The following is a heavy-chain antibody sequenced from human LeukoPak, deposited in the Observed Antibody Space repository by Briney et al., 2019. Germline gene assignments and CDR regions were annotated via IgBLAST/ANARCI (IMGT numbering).Heavy chain of an antibody. J-gene: IGHJ6*03. V-gene: IGHV5-51*01. CDR2: IYPDDSDT. CDR1: GYSFTSHW. Sequence: GESLKISCKGSGYSFTSHWIGWVRQMPGKGLEWMGIIYPDDSDTIYSPSFQGRVTISADKSISTAYLQWSSLKASDTAMYYCARVGGYCSSTSCYPYYYYYMDVWGKGTTVTVSS. CDR3: ARVGGYCSSTSCYPYYYYYMDV. D-gene: IGHD2-2*03.